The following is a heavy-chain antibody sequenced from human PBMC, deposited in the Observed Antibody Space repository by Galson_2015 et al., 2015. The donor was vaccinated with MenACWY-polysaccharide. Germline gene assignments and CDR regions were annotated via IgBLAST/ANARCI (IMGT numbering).Heavy chain of an antibody. Sequence: SLRLSCAASGFSFGSSAMTWVRQAPGTGLEWVSLISSSGGSTYYAESVTGRFTISRDNFKNTLFLQMNSLRAGDTAIYYCAKVDGPGDFYGPDHWGQGTPVLVSS. CDR2: ISSSGGST. CDR1: GFSFGSSA. CDR3: AKVDGPGDFYGPDH. J-gene: IGHJ4*02. V-gene: IGHV3-23*01. D-gene: IGHD3-10*01.